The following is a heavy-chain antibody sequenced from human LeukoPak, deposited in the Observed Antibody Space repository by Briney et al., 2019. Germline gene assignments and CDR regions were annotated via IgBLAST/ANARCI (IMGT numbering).Heavy chain of an antibody. J-gene: IGHJ4*02. Sequence: GASVKVSCKASGYTFTSYDINWVRQATGQGLEWMGWMNPNSGNTGYAQKSQGRVTMTRNTSISTAYMELSSLRSEDTAVYYCARGGCSSTSRYGDYWGQGTLVTVSS. D-gene: IGHD2-2*01. CDR1: GYTFTSYD. CDR3: ARGGCSSTSRYGDY. V-gene: IGHV1-8*01. CDR2: MNPNSGNT.